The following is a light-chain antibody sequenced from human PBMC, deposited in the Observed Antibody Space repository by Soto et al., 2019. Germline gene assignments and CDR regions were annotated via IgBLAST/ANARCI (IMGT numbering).Light chain of an antibody. Sequence: EIVLTQSPGTLSLSPGERATLSCRASQTVSSNYLAWYQQKPGQAPRLLIYGASSRPTGIPDRFSGSGSGTDFTLTIRRLEPEDFAVYYCQQYGSSQSFVQGTKVEIK. V-gene: IGKV3-20*01. CDR2: GAS. CDR3: QQYGSSQS. CDR1: QTVSSNY. J-gene: IGKJ1*01.